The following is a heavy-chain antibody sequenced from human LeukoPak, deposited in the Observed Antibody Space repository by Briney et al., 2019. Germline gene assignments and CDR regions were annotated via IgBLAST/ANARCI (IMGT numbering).Heavy chain of an antibody. D-gene: IGHD2-2*01. J-gene: IGHJ4*02. Sequence: SETLSLTCTVSGGSISSYYWSWIRQPPGKGLEWIGYIYYSGSTNYNPSLKSRVTISVDTSKNQFSLKLSSVTAADTAVYYCAREGGSYCSSTSCQPYYFDYWGQGTLVTVSS. CDR1: GGSISSYY. CDR2: IYYSGST. CDR3: AREGGSYCSSTSCQPYYFDY. V-gene: IGHV4-59*01.